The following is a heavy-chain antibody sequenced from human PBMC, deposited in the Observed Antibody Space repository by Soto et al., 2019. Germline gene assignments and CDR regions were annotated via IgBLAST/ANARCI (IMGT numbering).Heavy chain of an antibody. Sequence: QVQLVQSGAEVKKPGASVKVSCKASGYTFTSYGISWVRQAPGQGLEWMGWISAYNGNTNYAQKLQGRVTMTTDTSTSTAYMELRSLRYDDTAVYYCASDHCSSTSCYTAVDYWGQGTLVTVSS. J-gene: IGHJ4*02. D-gene: IGHD2-2*02. CDR3: ASDHCSSTSCYTAVDY. CDR2: ISAYNGNT. V-gene: IGHV1-18*04. CDR1: GYTFTSYG.